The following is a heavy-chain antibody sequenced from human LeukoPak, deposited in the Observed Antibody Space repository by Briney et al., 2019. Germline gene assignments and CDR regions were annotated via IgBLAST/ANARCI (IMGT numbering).Heavy chain of an antibody. V-gene: IGHV4-34*01. D-gene: IGHD5-18*01. Sequence: PSETLSLTCAVYGGSFSGYFLGWIRQPPGKGLEWIGSIYYSGSTNYNPSLKSRVTISVDKSKNKCFLKLSSVTAADTAVYYCARDVGTAWVTGDYWGQGTLVTVSS. J-gene: IGHJ4*02. CDR1: GGSFSGYF. CDR3: ARDVGTAWVTGDY. CDR2: IYYSGST.